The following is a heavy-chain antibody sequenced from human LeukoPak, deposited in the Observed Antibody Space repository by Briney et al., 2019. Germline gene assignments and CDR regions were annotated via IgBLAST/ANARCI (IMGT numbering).Heavy chain of an antibody. CDR3: AKKFTGTTVISGDYFDY. CDR1: GFTFSSYA. J-gene: IGHJ4*02. D-gene: IGHD4-17*01. Sequence: GGSLRLSCAASGFTFSSYAMHWVRQAPGKGLEWVAVMSSDGSKKYYADSVKGRFTISRDNSKNTLYLQMNSLRAEDTAVYYCAKKFTGTTVISGDYFDYRGQGTLVTVSS. V-gene: IGHV3-30-3*02. CDR2: MSSDGSKK.